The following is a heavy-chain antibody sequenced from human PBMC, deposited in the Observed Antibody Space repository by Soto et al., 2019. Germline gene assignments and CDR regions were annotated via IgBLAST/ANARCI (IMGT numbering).Heavy chain of an antibody. CDR2: IKGEADGGTT. CDR1: GFTFSNAW. CDR3: TTGLSNGYYNFDY. J-gene: IGHJ4*02. V-gene: IGHV3-15*01. Sequence: GGSLRHSYTDSGFTFSNAWLLWGRQAPGKGLEWVGCIKGEADGGTTDYAAPVKGRITISRDHSKDTLYLQMNSLKTEETAVYYCTTGLSNGYYNFDYWGQGT. D-gene: IGHD3-22*01.